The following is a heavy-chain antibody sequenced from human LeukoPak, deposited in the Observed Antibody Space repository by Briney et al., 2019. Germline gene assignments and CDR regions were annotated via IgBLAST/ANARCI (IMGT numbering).Heavy chain of an antibody. V-gene: IGHV4-34*01. D-gene: IGHD2-21*02. J-gene: IGHJ5*02. CDR1: GGSFSGYY. CDR3: ARGTANWFDP. Sequence: SETLSLTCAVYGGSFSGYYWSWIRQPPGKGLEWIGEINHSGGTNYNPSLKSRVTISVDTSKNQFSLKLSSVTAADTAVYYCARGTANWFDPWGQGTLVTVSS. CDR2: INHSGGT.